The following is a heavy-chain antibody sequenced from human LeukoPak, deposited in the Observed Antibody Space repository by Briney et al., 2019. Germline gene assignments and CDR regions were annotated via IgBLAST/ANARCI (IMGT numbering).Heavy chain of an antibody. CDR2: ISSSSSYI. V-gene: IGHV3-21*01. D-gene: IGHD3-3*01. CDR3: ARETYYDFWSGYPYYYYMDV. CDR1: GFTFSSYS. J-gene: IGHJ6*03. Sequence: GGSLRLPCAASGFTFSSYSMNWVRQAPGKGLEWVSSISSSSSYIYYADSVKGRFTISRDNAKNSLYLQMNSLRAEDTAVYYCARETYYDFWSGYPYYYYMDVWGKGTTVTVSS.